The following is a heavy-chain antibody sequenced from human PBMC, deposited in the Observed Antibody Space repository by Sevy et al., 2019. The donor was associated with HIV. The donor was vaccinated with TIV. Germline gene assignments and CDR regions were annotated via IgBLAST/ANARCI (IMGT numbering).Heavy chain of an antibody. J-gene: IGHJ6*02. V-gene: IGHV3-15*07. D-gene: IGHD1-26*01. Sequence: GGSLRLSCAASGFTFTNAWMNWVRQAPGKGLEWVGRIKSKGGGGTLDYAAPVKGRFSISRDDSKNTLYLQMNSLKIKDTALYYCTWDHDYYYCMNVWGQGTTVTVSS. CDR3: TWDHDYYYCMNV. CDR2: IKSKGGGGTL. CDR1: GFTFTNAW.